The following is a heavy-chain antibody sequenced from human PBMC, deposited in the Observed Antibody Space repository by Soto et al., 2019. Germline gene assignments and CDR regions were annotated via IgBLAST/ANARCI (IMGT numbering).Heavy chain of an antibody. V-gene: IGHV4-61*01. Sequence: SETLSRTCTVSGGSVSSGSYYWSWIRQPPGKGLEWIGYIYYSGSTNYNPSLKSRVTISVDTSKNQFSLKLSSVTAADTAVYYCAREYGSGSYSSYYYGMDVWGQGTTVTVSS. D-gene: IGHD3-10*01. CDR1: GGSVSSGSYY. J-gene: IGHJ6*02. CDR3: AREYGSGSYSSYYYGMDV. CDR2: IYYSGST.